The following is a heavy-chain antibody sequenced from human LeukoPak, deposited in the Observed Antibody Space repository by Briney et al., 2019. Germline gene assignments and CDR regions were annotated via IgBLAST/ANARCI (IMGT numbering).Heavy chain of an antibody. CDR1: GYTFTGYY. CDR2: INPNSGGT. CDR3: ARAPRHYYYMDV. V-gene: IGHV1-2*02. Sequence: ASVKVSCKASGYTFTGYYMHWVRQAPGQGLEWMGWINPNSGGTNYAQKFQGRVTMTRDTSISTAYMELSRLRSDDTAVYHCARAPRHYYYMDVWGKGTTVTVSS. J-gene: IGHJ6*03.